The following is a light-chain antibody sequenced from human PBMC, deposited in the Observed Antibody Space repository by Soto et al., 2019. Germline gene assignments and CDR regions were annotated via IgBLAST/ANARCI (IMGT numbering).Light chain of an antibody. Sequence: EIVMTQSPATLSVSPGERATLSCRASQSVSSNLAWYQQKPGQPPRLLIYRVSTRATGIPARFSGSGSGTEFTLTISSLQSEDFAVYYCQHYNNWPPWTFGQGTKVEIK. CDR2: RVS. CDR1: QSVSSN. CDR3: QHYNNWPPWT. V-gene: IGKV3-15*01. J-gene: IGKJ1*01.